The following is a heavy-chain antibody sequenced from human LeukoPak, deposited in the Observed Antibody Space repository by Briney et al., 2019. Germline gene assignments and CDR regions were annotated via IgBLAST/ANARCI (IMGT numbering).Heavy chain of an antibody. CDR1: GFTFSNYV. V-gene: IGHV3-23*01. D-gene: IGHD2-15*01. CDR3: ARRDIVVVVSASDY. Sequence: AGGSLRLSCAASGFTFSNYVMIWVRQAPGKGLEWVSGITASGDSTYYGDSVKGRFTMSRDNSKNTVYLQMNSLRVDDTAVYFCARRDIVVVVSASDYWGQGTLVTVSS. J-gene: IGHJ4*02. CDR2: ITASGDST.